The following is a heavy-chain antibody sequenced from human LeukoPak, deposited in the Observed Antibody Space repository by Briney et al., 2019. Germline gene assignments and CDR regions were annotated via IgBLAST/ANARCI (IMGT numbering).Heavy chain of an antibody. CDR2: IIPIFGTA. Sequence: ASVKVSCKASGGTFSSYAISWVQQAPGQGLEWMGGIIPIFGTANYAQKFQGRVTITADESTSTAYMELSSLRSEDTAVYYCARVSGGNSAPFDIWGQGTMVTVSS. D-gene: IGHD4-23*01. CDR3: ARVSGGNSAPFDI. J-gene: IGHJ3*02. CDR1: GGTFSSYA. V-gene: IGHV1-69*01.